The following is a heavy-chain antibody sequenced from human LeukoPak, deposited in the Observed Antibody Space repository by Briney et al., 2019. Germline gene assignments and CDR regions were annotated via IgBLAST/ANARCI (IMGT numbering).Heavy chain of an antibody. Sequence: GESLKISCKGSGYSFTGYWIGWVRQMPGKGLEWMGIVYPGNSDTRFSPSFQGQVTISADKSISTAYLQWSSLKASDTAMYYCARSRDSSGYYYLIWGQGTLVTVSS. CDR2: VYPGNSDT. CDR3: ARSRDSSGYYYLI. D-gene: IGHD3-22*01. CDR1: GYSFTGYW. V-gene: IGHV5-51*01. J-gene: IGHJ4*02.